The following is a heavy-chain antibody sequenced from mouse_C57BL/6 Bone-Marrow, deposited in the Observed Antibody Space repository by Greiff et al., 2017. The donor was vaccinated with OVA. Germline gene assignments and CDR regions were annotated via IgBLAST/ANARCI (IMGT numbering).Heavy chain of an antibody. Sequence: QVQLQQPGAELVKPGASVKLSCKASGYTFTSYWMHWVKQRPGQGLEWIGMIHPNSGSTNYNEKFKSKATLTVDKSSSTAYMQLSSLTSEDSTVYASASCFCSRYYYFDVWGTGTTVTVSS. CDR3: ASCFCSRYYYFDV. J-gene: IGHJ1*03. D-gene: IGHD1-1*01. CDR1: GYTFTSYW. V-gene: IGHV1-64*01. CDR2: IHPNSGST.